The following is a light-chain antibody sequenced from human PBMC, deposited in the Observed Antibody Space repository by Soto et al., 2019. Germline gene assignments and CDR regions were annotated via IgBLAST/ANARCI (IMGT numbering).Light chain of an antibody. CDR1: QSVSSY. V-gene: IGKV3-11*01. Sequence: EIVLTQSPATLSLSPGERATLSCRASQSVSSYLAWYQQKPGQAPRLLIYDASNRATGIPARFSGSGSGTDFSLTISSLEPEDFAVYYCQHRSNWPPLTFVGGTNVEIK. CDR3: QHRSNWPPLT. CDR2: DAS. J-gene: IGKJ4*01.